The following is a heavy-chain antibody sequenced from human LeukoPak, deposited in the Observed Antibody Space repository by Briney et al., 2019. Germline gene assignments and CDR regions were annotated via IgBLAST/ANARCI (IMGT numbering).Heavy chain of an antibody. V-gene: IGHV1-69*04. CDR3: ARAYYYDSSGYLGRAFDY. CDR2: IIPSLGIA. Sequence: SVKVSCKASGGTFSGYAISWVRQAPGQGLEWMGRIIPSLGIANYAQKFQGRVTITADKSTSTAYMELSSLRSEDTAVYYCARAYYYDSSGYLGRAFDYWGQGTLVTVSS. CDR1: GGTFSGYA. D-gene: IGHD3-22*01. J-gene: IGHJ4*02.